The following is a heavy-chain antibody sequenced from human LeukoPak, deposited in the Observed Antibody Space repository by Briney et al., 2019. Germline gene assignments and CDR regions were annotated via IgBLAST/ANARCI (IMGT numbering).Heavy chain of an antibody. CDR1: GYTFSSYG. J-gene: IGHJ4*02. V-gene: IGHV7-4-1*02. Sequence: ASVKVSCKGSGYTFSSYGISWVRQAPGQGLEWMGWINTNTGNPTYAQGFTGRFVFSLDTSVSTAYLQISSLKAEDTAVYYCARDRSGGYSYGHYFDYWGQGTLVTVSS. D-gene: IGHD5-18*01. CDR3: ARDRSGGYSYGHYFDY. CDR2: INTNTGNP.